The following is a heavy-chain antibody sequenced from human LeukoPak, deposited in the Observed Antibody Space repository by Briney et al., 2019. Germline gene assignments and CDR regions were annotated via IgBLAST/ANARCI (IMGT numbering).Heavy chain of an antibody. V-gene: IGHV4-61*05. CDR3: ARGGYYGSGNDFRFDP. J-gene: IGHJ5*02. CDR2: IYYSGST. Sequence: SETLSLTCTVSGGSISSSSYYWGWIRQPPGKGLEWIGYIYYSGSTNYNPSLKSRVTISVDTSKNQFSLKLSSVTAADTAVYYCARGGYYGSGNDFRFDPWGQGTLVTVSS. CDR1: GGSISSSSYY. D-gene: IGHD3-10*01.